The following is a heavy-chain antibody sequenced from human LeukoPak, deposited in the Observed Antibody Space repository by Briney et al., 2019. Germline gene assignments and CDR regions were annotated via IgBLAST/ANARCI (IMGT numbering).Heavy chain of an antibody. CDR1: GGSLSSNNW. D-gene: IGHD6-13*01. J-gene: IGHJ6*03. Sequence: SGTLSLTCAVSGGSLSSNNWWSWVRQPPGKGLEWIGEIFHSGSTNYNPSLKSRVTISVDTSKNQFSLKLSSVTAADTAVYYCARDRAMYSRELVGYYYYYMDVWGKGTTVTVSS. V-gene: IGHV4-4*02. CDR3: ARDRAMYSRELVGYYYYYMDV. CDR2: IFHSGST.